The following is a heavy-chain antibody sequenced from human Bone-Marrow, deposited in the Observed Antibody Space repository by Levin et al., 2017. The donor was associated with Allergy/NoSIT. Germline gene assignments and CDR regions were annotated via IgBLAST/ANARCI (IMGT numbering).Heavy chain of an antibody. CDR1: GGSFSGYY. D-gene: IGHD2-15*01. J-gene: IGHJ4*02. Sequence: GSLRLSCAVYGGSFSGYYWSWIRQPPGKGLEWIGEINHSGSTNYNPSLKSRVTISVDTSKNQFSLKLSSVTAADTAVYYCARGIGDIVVVVAAPGYDYWGQGTLVTVSS. CDR2: INHSGST. CDR3: ARGIGDIVVVVAAPGYDY. V-gene: IGHV4-34*01.